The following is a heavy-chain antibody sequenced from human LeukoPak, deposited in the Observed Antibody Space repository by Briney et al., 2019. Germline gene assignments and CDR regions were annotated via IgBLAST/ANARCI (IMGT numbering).Heavy chain of an antibody. CDR3: AREGGCSSTSCYGFDP. Sequence: GESLKISCKGSGYTFTGYYMHWVRQAPGQGLEWMGWINPNSGGTNYAQKFQGRVTMTRDTSISTAYMELSRLRSDDTAVYYCAREGGCSSTSCYGFDPWGQGTLVTVSS. J-gene: IGHJ5*02. V-gene: IGHV1-2*02. CDR2: INPNSGGT. D-gene: IGHD2-2*01. CDR1: GYTFTGYY.